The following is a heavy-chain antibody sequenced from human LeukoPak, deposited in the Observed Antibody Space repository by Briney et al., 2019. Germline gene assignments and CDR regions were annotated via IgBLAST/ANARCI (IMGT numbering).Heavy chain of an antibody. CDR3: ARVRNTAMEMHFDY. CDR1: GYSISSGYY. D-gene: IGHD5-18*01. J-gene: IGHJ4*02. V-gene: IGHV4-61*01. CDR2: IYYSGST. Sequence: SETLSLTCTVSGYSISSGYYWGWIRQPPGKGLEWIGYIYYSGSTNYNPSLKSRVTISVDTSKNQFSLKLSSVTAADTAVYYCARVRNTAMEMHFDYWGQGTLVTVSS.